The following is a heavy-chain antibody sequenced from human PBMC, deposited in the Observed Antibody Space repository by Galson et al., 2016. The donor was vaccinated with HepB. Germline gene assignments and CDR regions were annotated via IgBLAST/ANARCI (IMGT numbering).Heavy chain of an antibody. CDR3: AREWGGNSYAGNALDI. CDR2: ISGSSAYT. V-gene: IGHV3-11*05. CDR1: GFTFSDYY. D-gene: IGHD4-23*01. J-gene: IGHJ3*02. Sequence: SLRLSCAASGFTFSDYYMSWVRQAPGKGLEWVSDISGSSAYTNYADSVKGRVTVSRDNAQKSLYLQLNSLRAEETSVYYCAREWGGNSYAGNALDIWGQGTMLTVSS.